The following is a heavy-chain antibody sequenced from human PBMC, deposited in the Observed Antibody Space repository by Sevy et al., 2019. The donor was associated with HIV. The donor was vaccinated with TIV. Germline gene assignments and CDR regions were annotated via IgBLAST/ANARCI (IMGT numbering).Heavy chain of an antibody. Sequence: GGSLRLSCVASGFTFGTYGMDWVRQAPGKGLEWVAVIWYDGSNKYYGDSVKGRFTISRDNSKNTLYLQMNSLRAEDTAVYYCARGSLYSSGWSESLDYWGQGTPVTVSS. D-gene: IGHD6-19*01. J-gene: IGHJ4*02. CDR3: ARGSLYSSGWSESLDY. CDR1: GFTFGTYG. CDR2: IWYDGSNK. V-gene: IGHV3-33*01.